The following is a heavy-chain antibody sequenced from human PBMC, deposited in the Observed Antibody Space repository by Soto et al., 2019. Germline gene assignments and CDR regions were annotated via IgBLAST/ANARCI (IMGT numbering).Heavy chain of an antibody. D-gene: IGHD3-22*01. CDR1: GGSISSSSYY. V-gene: IGHV4-39*01. CDR3: ATGKDGVITFDY. J-gene: IGHJ4*02. CDR2: IYYSGST. Sequence: QLQLQESGPGLVKPSETLSLTCTVSGGSISSSSYYWGWIRQPQGKGLEWIGSIYYSGSTYYNPSLKSRVTISVDTSKNQFSLTLSSVTAADTAVYYCATGKDGVITFDYWGQGTLVTVSS.